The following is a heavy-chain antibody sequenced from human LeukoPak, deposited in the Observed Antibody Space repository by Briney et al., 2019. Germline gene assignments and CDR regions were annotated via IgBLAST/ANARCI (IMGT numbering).Heavy chain of an antibody. CDR3: ARHEPSSSWLTFDY. CDR2: IYYSGTT. D-gene: IGHD6-13*01. J-gene: IGHJ4*02. CDR1: GGSISSSSYY. V-gene: IGHV4-39*01. Sequence: PSETLSLTCTVSGGSISSSSYYWGWNRQPPGKGLEWIGSIYYSGTTYYNPSLKSRVTLSVDTSKNQFSLKLSSLTAADTAVYYCARHEPSSSWLTFDYWGQGTLVTVSS.